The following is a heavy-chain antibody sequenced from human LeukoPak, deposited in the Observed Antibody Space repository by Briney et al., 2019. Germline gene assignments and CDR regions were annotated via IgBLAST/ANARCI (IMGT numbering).Heavy chain of an antibody. J-gene: IGHJ4*02. CDR1: GGSISSSSYY. Sequence: SETLSLTCTVSGGSISSSSYYWGWIRQPPGKGQEWIGSIYYSGSTYYNPSLKSRVTISVDTSKNQFSLKLSSVTAADTAVYYCARLRRGWSVRDWGQGTLVTVSS. D-gene: IGHD3-10*01. CDR3: ARLRRGWSVRD. CDR2: IYYSGST. V-gene: IGHV4-39*01.